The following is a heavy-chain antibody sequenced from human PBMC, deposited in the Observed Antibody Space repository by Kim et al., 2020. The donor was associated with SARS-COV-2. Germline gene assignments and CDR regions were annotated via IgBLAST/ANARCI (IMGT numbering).Heavy chain of an antibody. D-gene: IGHD3-22*01. J-gene: IGHJ4*02. Sequence: GGSLRLSCAASGFTFSSYSMNWVRQAPGKGLEWVSYISSSSSTIYYADSVKGRFTISRDNAKNSLYLQMNSLRDEDTAVYYCARVPDDSSGYYYEYYFDYWGQGTLVTVSS. CDR2: ISSSSSTI. CDR1: GFTFSSYS. V-gene: IGHV3-48*02. CDR3: ARVPDDSSGYYYEYYFDY.